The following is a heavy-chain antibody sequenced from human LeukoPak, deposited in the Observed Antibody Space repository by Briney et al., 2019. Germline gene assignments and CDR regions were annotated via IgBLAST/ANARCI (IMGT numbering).Heavy chain of an antibody. J-gene: IGHJ4*02. CDR2: ISGSGGST. D-gene: IGHD1-26*01. Sequence: GGSLRLSCAASGFTFSSDAMSWVRQAPGKGLEWVSGISGSGGSTYYADSVKGRFTISRDNAKNSLYLQMNSLRAEDTAVYYCARDSGSYRGFDYWGQGTLVTVSS. CDR1: GFTFSSDA. V-gene: IGHV3-23*01. CDR3: ARDSGSYRGFDY.